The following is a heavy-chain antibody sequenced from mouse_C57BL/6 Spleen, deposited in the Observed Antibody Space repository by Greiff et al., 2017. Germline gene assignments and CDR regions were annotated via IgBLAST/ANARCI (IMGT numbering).Heavy chain of an antibody. D-gene: IGHD2-1*01. CDR3: ARRGGNYLAWFAY. CDR1: GFSLTSYG. J-gene: IGHJ3*01. CDR2: IWSGGST. Sequence: VKVVESGPGLVQPSQSLSITCTVSGFSLTSYGVHWVRQSPGKGLEWLGVIWSGGSTDYNAAFISRLSISKDNSKSQVFFKMNSLQADDTAIYYCARRGGNYLAWFAYWGQGTLVTVSA. V-gene: IGHV2-2*01.